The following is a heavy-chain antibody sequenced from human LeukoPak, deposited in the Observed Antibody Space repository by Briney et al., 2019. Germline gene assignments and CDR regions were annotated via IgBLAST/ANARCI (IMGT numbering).Heavy chain of an antibody. V-gene: IGHV3-23*01. Sequence: HSGGSLRLSCAASGFTFSSYAMSWVRQAPGKGLEWVSTISASGGNTYYADSVKGRFTISRDNSKNTLYLQMNSLRADDTAVYYCAKEPTVGATTYFDYWGQGTLVTVSS. D-gene: IGHD1-26*01. J-gene: IGHJ4*02. CDR2: ISASGGNT. CDR1: GFTFSSYA. CDR3: AKEPTVGATTYFDY.